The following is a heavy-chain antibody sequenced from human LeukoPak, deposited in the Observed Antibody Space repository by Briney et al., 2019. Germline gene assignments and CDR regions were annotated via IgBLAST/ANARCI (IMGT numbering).Heavy chain of an antibody. J-gene: IGHJ4*02. D-gene: IGHD6-19*01. V-gene: IGHV3-30*03. Sequence: GKSLRLSCAASGFSFGSYGIHWVRQAPGKGLEWVAVISHEGSQTYYADSVRGRFTISRDNSKNMVYLQMNSLRVEDTAVYYCARTREQWQVLDYWGQGTLVTVSS. CDR1: GFSFGSYG. CDR2: ISHEGSQT. CDR3: ARTREQWQVLDY.